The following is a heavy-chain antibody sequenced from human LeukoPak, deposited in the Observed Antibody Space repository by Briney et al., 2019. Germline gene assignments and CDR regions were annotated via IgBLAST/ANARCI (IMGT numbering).Heavy chain of an antibody. Sequence: GGSLRLSCAASGFTFSNYWMTWVRQAPGKGLEWVANIKQDGSEKYYVDSVKGRFTISGDNAKNSLYLQMNSLGAEDTAVYYCARDDVEMATTTYYYYYGMDVWGQGTTVTVSS. CDR1: GFTFSNYW. J-gene: IGHJ6*02. V-gene: IGHV3-7*01. D-gene: IGHD5-24*01. CDR2: IKQDGSEK. CDR3: ARDDVEMATTTYYYYYGMDV.